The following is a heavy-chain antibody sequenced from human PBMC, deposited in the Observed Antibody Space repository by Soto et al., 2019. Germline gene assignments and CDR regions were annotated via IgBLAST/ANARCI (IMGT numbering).Heavy chain of an antibody. D-gene: IGHD3-9*01. Sequence: PGGSLRLSCAASGFTFSSYGMHWVRQAPGKGLEWVAVISYDGSNKYYADSVKGRFTISRDNSKNTLYLQMNSLRDEDTAVYYCARDVDNALTGLSDAFDVWGQGTKVTVSS. J-gene: IGHJ3*01. V-gene: IGHV3-30*03. CDR3: ARDVDNALTGLSDAFDV. CDR1: GFTFSSYG. CDR2: ISYDGSNK.